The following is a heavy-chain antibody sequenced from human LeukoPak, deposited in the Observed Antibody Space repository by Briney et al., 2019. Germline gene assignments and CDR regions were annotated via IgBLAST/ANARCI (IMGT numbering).Heavy chain of an antibody. D-gene: IGHD3-3*01. Sequence: ASVKVSCKASGYTFTSYAMNWVRQAPGQGLEWMGWINTNTGNPTYAQGFTGRFVFSLDTSVSTAYLQISSLKAEDTAVYYCTRHETIFGVPPMDVWGKGTTVTVSS. V-gene: IGHV7-4-1*02. J-gene: IGHJ6*03. CDR3: TRHETIFGVPPMDV. CDR2: INTNTGNP. CDR1: GYTFTSYA.